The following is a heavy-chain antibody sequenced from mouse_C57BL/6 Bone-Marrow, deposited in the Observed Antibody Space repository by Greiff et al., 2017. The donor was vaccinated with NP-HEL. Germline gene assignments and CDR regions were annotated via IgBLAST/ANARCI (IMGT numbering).Heavy chain of an antibody. D-gene: IGHD2-12*01. CDR1: GYTFTSYW. J-gene: IGHJ4*01. V-gene: IGHV1-69*01. CDR3: ARKRLDYRNFYYAMDY. CDR2: IDPSDSYT. Sequence: QVQLKQPGAELVMPGASVKLSCKASGYTFTSYWMHWVKQRPGQGLEWIGEIDPSDSYTNYNQKFKGKSTLTVDKSSSTAYMQLSSLTSEDSAVYYCARKRLDYRNFYYAMDYWGQGTSVTVSS.